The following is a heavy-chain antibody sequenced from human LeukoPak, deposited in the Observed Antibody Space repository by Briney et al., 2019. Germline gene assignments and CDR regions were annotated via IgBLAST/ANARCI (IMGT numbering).Heavy chain of an antibody. D-gene: IGHD3-10*01. J-gene: IGHJ4*02. CDR2: INPNSGDT. CDR3: AREAYGSGSYHFDY. V-gene: IGHV1-2*02. CDR1: GYTFNGHY. Sequence: ASVKVSCKASGYTFNGHYMHWVRQAPGQGLEWMGWINPNSGDTNYAQKFQGRVTMTRDTSISTFYTEPSRLRSDDSAVYYCAREAYGSGSYHFDYWGQGTLVTVSS.